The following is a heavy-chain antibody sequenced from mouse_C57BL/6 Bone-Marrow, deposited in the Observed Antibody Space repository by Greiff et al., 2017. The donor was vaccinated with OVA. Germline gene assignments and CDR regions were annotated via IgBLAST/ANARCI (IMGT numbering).Heavy chain of an antibody. J-gene: IGHJ2*01. CDR3: ARWAPQLGNYFDY. V-gene: IGHV1-72*01. Sequence: QVQLKESGAELVKPGASVKLSCKASGYTFTSYWMHWVKQRPGRGLEWIGRIDPNSGGTKYNEKFKSKATLTVDKPSSTAYMQLRSLTSEDSAVDYCARWAPQLGNYFDYWGQGTTLTVSS. CDR1: GYTFTSYW. D-gene: IGHD4-1*02. CDR2: IDPNSGGT.